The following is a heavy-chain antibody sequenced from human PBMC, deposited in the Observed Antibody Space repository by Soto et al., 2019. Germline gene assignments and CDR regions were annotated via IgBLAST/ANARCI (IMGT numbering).Heavy chain of an antibody. CDR3: AKRLAVTTQIKPIDY. V-gene: IGHV3-23*01. D-gene: IGHD4-17*01. CDR2: ISGSGGST. Sequence: GGSLRLSCAASGFTFSSYAMSWVRQAPGKGLEWVSAISGSGGSTYYADSVKGRFTISRDNSKNTLYLQMNSLRAEDTAVYYCAKRLAVTTQIKPIDYWGQGTLVTVSS. CDR1: GFTFSSYA. J-gene: IGHJ4*02.